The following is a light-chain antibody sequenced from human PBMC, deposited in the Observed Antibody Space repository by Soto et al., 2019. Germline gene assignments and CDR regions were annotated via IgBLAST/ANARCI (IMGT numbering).Light chain of an antibody. Sequence: QSALTQPASVSGSPGQSITISCTGTSSDIAGYNYVSWYQQHPGKAPKLMIYDVSNRPSGVSNRFSGSKSGSTASLTISGLQAEDEADYYCSSYTTSSILVVFGGGTQLTVL. J-gene: IGLJ2*01. CDR2: DVS. CDR1: SSDIAGYNY. CDR3: SSYTTSSILVV. V-gene: IGLV2-14*01.